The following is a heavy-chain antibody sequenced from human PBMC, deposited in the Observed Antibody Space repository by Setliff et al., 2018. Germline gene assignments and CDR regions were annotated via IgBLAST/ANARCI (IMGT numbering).Heavy chain of an antibody. Sequence: ETLSLSCVVSGFSFSNYGMTWVRQAPGKGLEWISYISTSSGTRYYADSVKGRFTISRDNANQSLYLQMNSLRAEDTAVYYCARLALTGYDSSGYYYALEYYYYMDVWGKGTTVTVSS. D-gene: IGHD3-22*01. J-gene: IGHJ6*03. V-gene: IGHV3-48*01. CDR1: GFSFSNYG. CDR3: ARLALTGYDSSGYYYALEYYYYMDV. CDR2: ISTSSGTR.